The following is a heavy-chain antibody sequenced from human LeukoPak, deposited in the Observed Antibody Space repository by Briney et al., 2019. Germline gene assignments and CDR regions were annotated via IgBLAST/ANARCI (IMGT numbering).Heavy chain of an antibody. J-gene: IGHJ4*02. Sequence: PGGSLRLSCVASGFSFSDAWMSWVRQAPGKGLEWVAQIKTKTDGWTTDYAAPVKGRFTISRDDSENTLYLQMKSLKTEDTALYYCTSHKYHLLQFDFWGQGALVTVSS. CDR1: GFSFSDAW. CDR3: TSHKYHLLQFDF. CDR2: IKTKTDGWTT. V-gene: IGHV3-15*01. D-gene: IGHD2-2*01.